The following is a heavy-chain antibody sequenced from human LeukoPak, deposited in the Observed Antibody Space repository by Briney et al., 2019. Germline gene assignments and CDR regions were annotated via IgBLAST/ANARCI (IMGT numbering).Heavy chain of an antibody. Sequence: GGSLRLSCTASGFTFGDYAMSWVRQAPGKGLEGVGFIRSKAYGGTTEYAASVKGRLTISRDDSKSIAYLQMNSLKTEDTAVYYCTRDSRWLQLPAYWGQGTLVTVSS. CDR2: IRSKAYGGTT. J-gene: IGHJ4*02. V-gene: IGHV3-49*04. CDR1: GFTFGDYA. CDR3: TRDSRWLQLPAY. D-gene: IGHD5-24*01.